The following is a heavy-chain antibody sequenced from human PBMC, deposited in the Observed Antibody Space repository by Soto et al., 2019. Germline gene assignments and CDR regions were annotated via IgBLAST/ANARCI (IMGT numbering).Heavy chain of an antibody. V-gene: IGHV3-23*01. Sequence: GGSLRLSCAASGFTFSSYAMNWVRQGPGKGLEWVSTISGSAGSTYYADSVKGRFTISRDNSKNTLYLQMDSLSVEDTAMYYCAKVPSAVASTPWFDPWGQGTLVTVPS. CDR2: ISGSAGST. J-gene: IGHJ5*02. CDR1: GFTFSSYA. CDR3: AKVPSAVASTPWFDP. D-gene: IGHD2-15*01.